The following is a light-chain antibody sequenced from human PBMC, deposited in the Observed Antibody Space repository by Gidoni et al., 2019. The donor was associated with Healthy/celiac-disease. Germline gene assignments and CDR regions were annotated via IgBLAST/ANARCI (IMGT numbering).Light chain of an antibody. CDR2: AAS. J-gene: IGKJ4*01. CDR3: QQSYSTSLLT. Sequence: IQMTQSPSSLSASVGDRVTITCRASQSISSYLNWYQQKPGKAPKLLIYAASSLQSGVPSRFSGSGSGTDFTLTISSLQPEDFATYYCQQSYSTSLLTFGGGTKVEIK. CDR1: QSISSY. V-gene: IGKV1-39*01.